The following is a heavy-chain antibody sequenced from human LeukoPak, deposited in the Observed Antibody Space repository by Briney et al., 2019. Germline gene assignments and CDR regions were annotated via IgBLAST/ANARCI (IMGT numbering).Heavy chain of an antibody. CDR1: GGSISSYY. Sequence: PSETLSLTCTVSGGSISSYYWSWIRQPPGKGLEWIEYIYYSGSTNYNPSLKSRVTISVDTSKNQFSLKLSSVTAADTAVYYCAVAPSGAFDIWGQGTMVTVSS. V-gene: IGHV4-59*01. D-gene: IGHD7-27*01. CDR2: IYYSGST. CDR3: AVAPSGAFDI. J-gene: IGHJ3*02.